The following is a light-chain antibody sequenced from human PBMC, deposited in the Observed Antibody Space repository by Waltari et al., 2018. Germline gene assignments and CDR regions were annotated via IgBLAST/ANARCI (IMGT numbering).Light chain of an antibody. CDR1: SSNTGKNS. J-gene: IGLJ2*01. Sequence: QSVLTQAPSASGTPGQTVTIPCSGSSSNTGKNSVCWYQQLPGSAPKVPINRNDQRPSGVPDRFSASKSGTSASLAISGLRSEDEADYYCAAWDDSLRRVVFGGGTKVTVL. CDR2: RND. V-gene: IGLV1-47*01. CDR3: AAWDDSLRRVV.